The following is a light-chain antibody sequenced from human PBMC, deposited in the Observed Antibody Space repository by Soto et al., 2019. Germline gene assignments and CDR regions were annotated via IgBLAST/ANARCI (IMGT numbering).Light chain of an antibody. Sequence: EVLVTQSPATLSVYPWERATLSCRASQSVSSNLAWYQQKPGQAPRLLIYGASTRATGIPARFSGSGSGTEFTPTISSLQSEDLAVYYCHQYDNWPKTFGQGTRLEIK. V-gene: IGKV3-15*01. CDR1: QSVSSN. CDR3: HQYDNWPKT. J-gene: IGKJ5*01. CDR2: GAS.